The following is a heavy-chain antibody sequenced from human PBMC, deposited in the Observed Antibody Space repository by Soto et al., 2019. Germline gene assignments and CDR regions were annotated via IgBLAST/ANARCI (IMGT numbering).Heavy chain of an antibody. CDR3: ARSWGGPGGFSSTSFTGMDV. CDR1: GFTFSSYG. V-gene: IGHV3-33*01. Sequence: GGSLRLSCAASGFTFSSYGMHWARQAPGKGLEWVAVIWYDGSNKYYADSVKGRFTISRDNSKNTLYLQMNSLREEDTAVYYCARSWGGPGGFSSTSFTGMDVWGQGTTVTVSS. D-gene: IGHD2-2*01. J-gene: IGHJ6*02. CDR2: IWYDGSNK.